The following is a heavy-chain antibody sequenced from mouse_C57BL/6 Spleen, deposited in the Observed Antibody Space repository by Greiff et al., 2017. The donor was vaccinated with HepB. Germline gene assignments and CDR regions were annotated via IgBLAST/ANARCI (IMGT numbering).Heavy chain of an antibody. J-gene: IGHJ3*01. V-gene: IGHV5-6-4*01. Sequence: EVKLMESGGGLVKPGGSLKLSCAASGFTFSSYAMSWVRQTPEKRLEWVATISDGGSYTYYPDSVKGRFTISRDNAKNTLYLQMSSLKSEDTAMYYCAREGNSSFAYWGQGTLVTVSA. CDR1: GFTFSSYA. CDR2: ISDGGSYT. CDR3: AREGNSSFAY. D-gene: IGHD2-1*01.